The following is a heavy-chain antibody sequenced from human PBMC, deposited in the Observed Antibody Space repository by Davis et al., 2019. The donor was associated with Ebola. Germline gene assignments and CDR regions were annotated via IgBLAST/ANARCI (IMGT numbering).Heavy chain of an antibody. CDR3: MTRIAARPSGWFDP. D-gene: IGHD6-6*01. CDR1: GFPFINAW. CDR2: MKSNNDGGTV. V-gene: IGHV3-15*01. J-gene: IGHJ5*02. Sequence: PGGSLRLSCAVSGFPFINAWLTWVRQAPGKGLEWVGRMKSNNDGGTVDYAAAVKGRFTISRDDSKNTVYLQMNSLKTEDTAVYYCMTRIAARPSGWFDPWGQGTLVTVSS.